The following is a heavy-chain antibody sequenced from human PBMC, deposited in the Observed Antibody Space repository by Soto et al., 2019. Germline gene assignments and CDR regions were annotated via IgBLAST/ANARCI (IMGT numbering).Heavy chain of an antibody. D-gene: IGHD2-2*01. CDR2: INSDGSNT. CDR3: ARGGVPAAMSY. CDR1: GFTFSSFW. Sequence: GGSLRLSCAASGFTFSSFWMHWVRQAPGEGLVWVSRINSDGSNTNYADSVKGRFTISRDNAKNTLYLQMDSLRAEDTAVYYCARGGVPAAMSYWGQGTLVTAPQ. J-gene: IGHJ4*02. V-gene: IGHV3-74*01.